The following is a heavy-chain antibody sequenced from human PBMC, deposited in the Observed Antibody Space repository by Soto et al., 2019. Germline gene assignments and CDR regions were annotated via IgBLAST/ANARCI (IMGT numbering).Heavy chain of an antibody. CDR1: GFTFSSYG. Sequence: GGSLRLSCAASGFTFSSYGMHWVRQAPGKGLEWVAVISYDGSEKYYVDSVKGRFTISRDNAKNSLYLQMNSLRAEDTAVYYCASNPNGKGAFDIWGQGTMVTVSS. CDR2: ISYDGSEK. J-gene: IGHJ3*02. V-gene: IGHV3-30*03. CDR3: ASNPNGKGAFDI. D-gene: IGHD2-8*01.